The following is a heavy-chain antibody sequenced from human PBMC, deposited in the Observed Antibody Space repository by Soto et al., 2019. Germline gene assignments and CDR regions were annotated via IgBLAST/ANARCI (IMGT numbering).Heavy chain of an antibody. CDR1: GFTFSNYA. J-gene: IGHJ6*02. CDR2: ISYDGSNK. V-gene: IGHV3-30-3*01. D-gene: IGHD4-17*01. CDR3: ARLSTTVTTSINYFYYFGMDV. Sequence: GGSLRLSCVASGFTFSNYAMHWVRHAPGKGLEWVAVISYDGSNKYYADSVKGRSTISRDNSKNTLYLQMNSLRPEDTAVYYCARLSTTVTTSINYFYYFGMDVWGQGTTVTVSS.